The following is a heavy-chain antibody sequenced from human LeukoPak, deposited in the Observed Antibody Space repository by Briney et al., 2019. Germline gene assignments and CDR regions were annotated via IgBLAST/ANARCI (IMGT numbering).Heavy chain of an antibody. D-gene: IGHD5-12*01. CDR1: GYTFTSYD. J-gene: IGHJ4*02. Sequence: ASVKVSCKASGYTFTSYDINWVRQAPGQGLEWMGRIIPILGIPNYAQKFQGRVTISADKSTSTAYMDLSSLRSEDTAVYYCATLTRGATAYWGQGTLVTVSS. CDR3: ATLTRGATAY. CDR2: IIPILGIP. V-gene: IGHV1-69*04.